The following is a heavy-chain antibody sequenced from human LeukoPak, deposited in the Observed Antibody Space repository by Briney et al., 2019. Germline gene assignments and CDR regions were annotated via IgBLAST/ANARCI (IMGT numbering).Heavy chain of an antibody. Sequence: PGGSLRLSCAASGFTFDDYAMHWVRQAPGKGLEWVSGISWNSGSIGYADSVKGRFTISRDNAKNSLYLQMNSLRAEDTALYYCAKDISPGGYGCNSFDYWGQGTLVTVSS. J-gene: IGHJ4*02. CDR2: ISWNSGSI. D-gene: IGHD4-23*01. CDR3: AKDISPGGYGCNSFDY. V-gene: IGHV3-9*01. CDR1: GFTFDDYA.